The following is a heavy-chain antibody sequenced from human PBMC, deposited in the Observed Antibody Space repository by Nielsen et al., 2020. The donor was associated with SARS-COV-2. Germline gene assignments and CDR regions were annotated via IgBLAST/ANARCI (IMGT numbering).Heavy chain of an antibody. Sequence: LSLTCAASGFTFSSYSMNWVRQAPGKGLEWVAVISYDGSNKYYADSVKGRFTISRDNSKNTLYLQMNSLGAEDTAVYYCAKDLRSLDWLGYYYYGMDVWGQGTTVTVSS. CDR2: ISYDGSNK. CDR3: AKDLRSLDWLGYYYYGMDV. J-gene: IGHJ6*02. D-gene: IGHD3-9*01. CDR1: GFTFSSYS. V-gene: IGHV3-30*18.